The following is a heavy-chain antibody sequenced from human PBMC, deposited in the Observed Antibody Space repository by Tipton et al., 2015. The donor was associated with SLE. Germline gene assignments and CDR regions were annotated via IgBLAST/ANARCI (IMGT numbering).Heavy chain of an antibody. CDR2: INHSGST. CDR3: ARRIYCSSTSCYFDAFDI. Sequence: LRLSCAASGFTVSSNYMSWVRQAPGKGLEWVGEINHSGSTNYNPSLKSRVTISVDTSKNQFSLKLSSVTAADTAVYYCARRIYCSSTSCYFDAFDIWGQGTMVTVSS. V-gene: IGHV4-34*01. J-gene: IGHJ3*02. D-gene: IGHD2-2*01. CDR1: GFTVSSNY.